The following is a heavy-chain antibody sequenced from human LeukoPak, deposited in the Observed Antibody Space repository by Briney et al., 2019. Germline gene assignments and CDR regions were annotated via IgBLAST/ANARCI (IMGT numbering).Heavy chain of an antibody. J-gene: IGHJ3*02. CDR3: AGYCSSTSCPSRGAFDI. V-gene: IGHV1-69*13. CDR2: IIPIFGTA. D-gene: IGHD2-2*01. CDR1: GGTFSSYA. Sequence: SVKVSCKASGGTFSSYAISWVRQAPGQGLEWMGGIIPIFGTANYAQKFQGRVTITADESTSTAYMELSSLRSEDTAVYYCAGYCSSTSCPSRGAFDIWGQGTMVTVSS.